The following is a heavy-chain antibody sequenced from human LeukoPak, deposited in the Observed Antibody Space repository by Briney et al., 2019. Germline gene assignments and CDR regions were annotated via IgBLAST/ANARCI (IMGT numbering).Heavy chain of an antibody. J-gene: IGHJ6*02. CDR1: GGSFSSSSYF. Sequence: SETLSLTCTVSGGSFSSSSYFWGWIRQPPGKGLEWIGTISYSGSTYSNPSLKSRVPISVDTSKNQSSLKLRSVTAADTAVYYWAKEYVGSLFYYGMNSGAKGPRSPSP. CDR3: AKEYVGSLFYYGMNS. D-gene: IGHD1-26*01. V-gene: IGHV4-39*02. CDR2: ISYSGST.